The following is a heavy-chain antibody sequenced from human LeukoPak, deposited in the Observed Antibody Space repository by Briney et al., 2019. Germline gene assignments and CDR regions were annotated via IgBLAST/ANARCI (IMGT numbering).Heavy chain of an antibody. CDR2: INPSGGST. Sequence: ASLKVSFKASGYTFTIYYMHWVRQAPGQALEWMGIINPSGGSTSNAQKYQGRVTMTRDMSTSTVYMELSSLRSEDTAVYYCTQGPQYYYDSSGYLDYWGQGTLVTVSS. J-gene: IGHJ4*02. V-gene: IGHV1-46*01. CDR1: GYTFTIYY. D-gene: IGHD3-22*01. CDR3: TQGPQYYYDSSGYLDY.